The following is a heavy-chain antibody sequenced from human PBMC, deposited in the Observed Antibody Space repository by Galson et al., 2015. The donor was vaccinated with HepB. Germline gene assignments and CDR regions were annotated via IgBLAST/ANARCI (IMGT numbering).Heavy chain of an antibody. J-gene: IGHJ4*02. V-gene: IGHV1-69*04. CDR2: VIPLLGTT. D-gene: IGHD3-3*02. CDR1: GGAFNSFA. CDR3: ATSITVIPPSHVFDF. Sequence: SVKVSCKASGGAFNSFAISWLRQAPGQGLEWMGRVIPLLGTTTYAQKFQGRVTITADTSTSTISLHLSSLRAEDTAIYYCATSITVIPPSHVFDFWGQGTLVTASS.